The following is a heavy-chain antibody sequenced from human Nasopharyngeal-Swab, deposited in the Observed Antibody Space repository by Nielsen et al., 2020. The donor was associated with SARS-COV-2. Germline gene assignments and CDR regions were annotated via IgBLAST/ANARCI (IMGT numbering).Heavy chain of an antibody. CDR3: ARAAITMIVVVSAFGI. D-gene: IGHD3-22*01. CDR1: GGSISSGGYY. V-gene: IGHV4-31*03. J-gene: IGHJ3*02. Sequence: LRLSCTVSGGSISSGGYYWSWIRQHPGKGLEWIGYIYYSGSTYYNPSLKSRVTISVDTSKNQFSLKLSSVTAADTAVYYCARAAITMIVVVSAFGIWGQGTMVTVSS. CDR2: IYYSGST.